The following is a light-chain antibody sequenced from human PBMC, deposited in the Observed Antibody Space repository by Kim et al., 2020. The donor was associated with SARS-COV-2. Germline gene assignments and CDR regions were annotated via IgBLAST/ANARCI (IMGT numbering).Light chain of an antibody. CDR1: SSDVGGYNY. V-gene: IGLV2-11*01. Sequence: SVTISCTGTSSDVGGYNYVSWYQQHPGKAPKLMIYDVSKRPSGVPDRFSGSKSGNTASLTISGLQAEDEADYYCCSYAGSYTFDVVFGGGTKLTVL. CDR2: DVS. J-gene: IGLJ2*01. CDR3: CSYAGSYTFDVV.